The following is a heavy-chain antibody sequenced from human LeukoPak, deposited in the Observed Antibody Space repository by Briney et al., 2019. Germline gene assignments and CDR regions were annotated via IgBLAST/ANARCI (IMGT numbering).Heavy chain of an antibody. CDR1: GFTFSGYS. CDR3: XXXXXSWYVRQRYYFDY. CDR2: ISSSSSTI. J-gene: IGHJ4*02. Sequence: GGSLRLSCAASGFTFSGYSMNWVRQAPGKGLEWVSYISSSSSTIHYADSVKGRFIISRDNAKNSLYLQMNSLRAEDPAVYYCXXXXXSWYVRQRYYFDYWGQGTLVTVSS. D-gene: IGHD6-13*01. V-gene: IGHV3-48*04.